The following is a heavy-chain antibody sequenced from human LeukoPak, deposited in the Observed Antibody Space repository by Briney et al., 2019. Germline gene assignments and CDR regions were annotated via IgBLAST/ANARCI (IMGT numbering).Heavy chain of an antibody. V-gene: IGHV3-7*01. CDR2: IKEDGSET. CDR1: GFSFTSYW. CDR3: ARGANGAFDI. D-gene: IGHD3-9*01. J-gene: IGHJ4*02. Sequence: GGSLRLSCAASGFSFTSYWMKWVRQAPGKGLEWVATIKEDGSETNYVDSVKGRFTISRDNAKNSLFLQMNSLRVEDAAVYYCARGANGAFDIWGQGTLVTVSS.